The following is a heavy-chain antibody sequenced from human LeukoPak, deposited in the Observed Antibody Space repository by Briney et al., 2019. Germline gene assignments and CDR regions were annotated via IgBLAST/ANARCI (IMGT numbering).Heavy chain of an antibody. Sequence: SETLSLTCNVSRGSISSGGHYWSWIRQRPGKGPEWMGYTYFTGSTYYNPSLQSRLIISADTSMTQFSLRLRSVTAADTAVYYCARVSFTYGPLDSWGPGILVTVSS. CDR1: RGSISSGGHY. CDR2: TYFTGST. V-gene: IGHV4-31*03. D-gene: IGHD4-17*01. J-gene: IGHJ4*02. CDR3: ARVSFTYGPLDS.